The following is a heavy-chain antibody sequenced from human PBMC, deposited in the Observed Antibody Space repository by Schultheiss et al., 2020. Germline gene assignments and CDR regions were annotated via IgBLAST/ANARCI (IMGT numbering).Heavy chain of an antibody. V-gene: IGHV3-33*08. Sequence: GGSLRLSCAASGFTFSSHWMHWVRQAPGKGLEWVAVIWYDGSNKYYVDSVKGRFTISRDNAKNSLYLQMNSLRAEDTAVYYCARARYSSGWYDYWGQGTLVTVSS. CDR2: IWYDGSNK. D-gene: IGHD6-19*01. J-gene: IGHJ4*02. CDR3: ARARYSSGWYDY. CDR1: GFTFSSHW.